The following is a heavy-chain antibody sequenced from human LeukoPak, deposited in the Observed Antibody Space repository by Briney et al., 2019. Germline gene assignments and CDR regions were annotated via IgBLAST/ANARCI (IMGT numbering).Heavy chain of an antibody. CDR2: INPNGDRT. J-gene: IGHJ5*02. CDR1: ENIFTNYY. CDR3: ARVGPLRDFWSGYHNWFDP. V-gene: IGHV1-46*01. Sequence: ASVKVSCKASENIFTNYYMHWVRQAPGQGLEWLGLINPNGDRTAYAHQGRVTMTRDASTSTAYMELSSLRSEDTAVYYCARVGPLRDFWSGYHNWFDPWGQGTLVTVSS. D-gene: IGHD3-3*01.